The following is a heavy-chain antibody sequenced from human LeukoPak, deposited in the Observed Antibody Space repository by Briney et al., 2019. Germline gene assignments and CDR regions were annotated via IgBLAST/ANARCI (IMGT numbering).Heavy chain of an antibody. V-gene: IGHV4-34*01. J-gene: IGHJ6*03. CDR1: GGSFSGYY. D-gene: IGHD6-13*01. CDR2: INHSGST. Sequence: SETLSLTCAVYGGSFSGYYWSWIRQPPGKGLEWIGEINHSGSTNYNPSLKSRVTISVDTSKNQFSLKLSSVTAADTAVYYCARMGGIAAAGTGYYYYMDVWGKGTAVTVSS. CDR3: ARMGGIAAAGTGYYYYMDV.